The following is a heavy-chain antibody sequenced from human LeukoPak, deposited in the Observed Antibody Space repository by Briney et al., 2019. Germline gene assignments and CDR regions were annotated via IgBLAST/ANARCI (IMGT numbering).Heavy chain of an antibody. CDR1: GGSFSGYY. CDR2: INHSGST. D-gene: IGHD6-19*01. V-gene: IGHV4-34*01. CDR3: ARARSSGWSRYYYYGMDV. J-gene: IGHJ6*02. Sequence: SETLSLTCAVYGGSFSGYYLSWIRQPPGKGLEWIGEINHSGSTNYNPSLKGRVTISVDTSKNQFSLKLSSVTAADTAVYYCARARSSGWSRYYYYGMDVWGQGTTVTVSS.